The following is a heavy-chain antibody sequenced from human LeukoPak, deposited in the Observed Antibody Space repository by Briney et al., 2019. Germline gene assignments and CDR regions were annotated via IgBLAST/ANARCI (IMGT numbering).Heavy chain of an antibody. D-gene: IGHD2-15*01. V-gene: IGHV3-23*01. CDR2: ISGRVDTT. J-gene: IGHJ6*03. CDR3: AKDGYCSGGSCHSAYYYYYMDV. Sequence: GGSRRLACAASGFTFGDYAMTWVRQAPGKGLEWVSAISGRVDTTYYADSVKGRFTISRDNSKNTLYLKMNSLRAEDTAVYYCAKDGYCSGGSCHSAYYYYYMDVWGKGTTVTVSS. CDR1: GFTFGDYA.